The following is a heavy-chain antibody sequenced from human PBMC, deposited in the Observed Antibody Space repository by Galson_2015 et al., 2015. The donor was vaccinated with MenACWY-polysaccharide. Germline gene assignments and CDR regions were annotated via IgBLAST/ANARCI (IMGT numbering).Heavy chain of an antibody. Sequence: SLRLSCAASGFTFNTHWMHWVRQAPGKGLMWVSRINRDGNNTDYADSVKGRFTISRDNAKNTLFLQMNSLRAEDTAVYYCARGITSSNWGQGTLVTVSS. CDR1: GFTFNTHW. V-gene: IGHV3-74*01. D-gene: IGHD6-6*01. CDR2: INRDGNNT. J-gene: IGHJ4*02. CDR3: ARGITSSN.